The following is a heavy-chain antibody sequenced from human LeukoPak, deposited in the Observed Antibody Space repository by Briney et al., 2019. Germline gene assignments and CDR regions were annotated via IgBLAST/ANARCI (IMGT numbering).Heavy chain of an antibody. D-gene: IGHD4-17*01. CDR2: SWSGGTNT. CDR1: GFTFSKYA. Sequence: GGSLRLSCAASGFTFSKYALVWVRQAPGKGLEWVSASWSGGTNTLYADAVKSRFTISRDNSKNTLYLQMNSLRAEDTAIYYCGRNPNGDYLGAFEFWGHGTMVIVSS. J-gene: IGHJ3*01. CDR3: GRNPNGDYLGAFEF. V-gene: IGHV3-23*01.